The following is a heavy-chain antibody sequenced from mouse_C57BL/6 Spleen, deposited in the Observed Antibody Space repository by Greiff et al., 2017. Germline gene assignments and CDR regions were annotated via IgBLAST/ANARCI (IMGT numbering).Heavy chain of an antibody. V-gene: IGHV8-12*01. CDR2: IYWDDDK. Sequence: QVTLKESGPGILQSSQTLSLTCSFSGFSLSTSGMGVSWIRQPSGKGLEWLAHIYWDDDKRYNPSLKSRLTISKDTSRNQVFLKITSVDTADTATYYCARRTTVVADYFDYWGQGTTLTVSS. CDR1: GFSLSTSGMG. J-gene: IGHJ2*01. CDR3: ARRTTVVADYFDY. D-gene: IGHD1-1*01.